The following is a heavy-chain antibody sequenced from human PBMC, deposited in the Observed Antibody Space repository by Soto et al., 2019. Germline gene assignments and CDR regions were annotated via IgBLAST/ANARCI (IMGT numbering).Heavy chain of an antibody. J-gene: IGHJ4*02. CDR3: ATEGAAATKRFDS. Sequence: QVHLVQSGAEVKEPGASVRVSCKAPGYPLAFFYFPWVRQAPGQGLEWMGLIDPNGDWTPYAQKFQGRLTVTRDTSTNTVYMDLSSLTSEDTAVYYCATEGAAATKRFDSWGQGTLVIVSS. D-gene: IGHD4-17*01. CDR1: GYPLAFFY. CDR2: IDPNGDWT. V-gene: IGHV1-46*01.